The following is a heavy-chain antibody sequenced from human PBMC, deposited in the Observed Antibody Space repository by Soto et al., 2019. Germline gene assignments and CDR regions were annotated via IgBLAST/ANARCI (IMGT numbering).Heavy chain of an antibody. CDR3: ARLLLCSGGSCYSPYFDY. D-gene: IGHD2-15*01. CDR2: IYYSGST. CDR1: GGSISSSSYY. J-gene: IGHJ4*02. Sequence: QLLESGPGLVKPSETLSLTCTVSGGSISSSSYYWGWIRQPPGKGLEWIGSIYYSGSTYYNPSLKSRVTISVDTSKNQFSLKLSSVTAADTAVYYCARLLLCSGGSCYSPYFDYWGQGTLVTVSS. V-gene: IGHV4-39*01.